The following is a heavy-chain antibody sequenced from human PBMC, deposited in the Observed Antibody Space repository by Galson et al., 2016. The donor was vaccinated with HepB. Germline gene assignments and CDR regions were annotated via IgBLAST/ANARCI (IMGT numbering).Heavy chain of an antibody. CDR2: IYSGGST. V-gene: IGHV3-53*05. CDR3: AKDPKGYSGYGLFDY. Sequence: SLRLSCAASGLTVSRNYMNWVRQAPGKGLEWVSVIYSGGSTYYADSVKGRFTISRDNSKNTLYLQMNSLRAEDTAVYYCAKDPKGYSGYGLFDYWGQGTLVTVSS. CDR1: GLTVSRNY. D-gene: IGHD5-12*01. J-gene: IGHJ4*02.